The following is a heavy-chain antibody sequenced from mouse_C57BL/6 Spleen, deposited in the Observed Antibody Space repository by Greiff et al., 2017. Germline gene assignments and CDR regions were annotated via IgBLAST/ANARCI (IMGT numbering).Heavy chain of an antibody. CDR1: GYTFTSYW. CDR2: IDPSDSYT. V-gene: IGHV1-69*01. CDR3: ARRDYGNGAWFAY. D-gene: IGHD2-1*01. J-gene: IGHJ3*01. Sequence: QVQLQQPGAELVMPGASVKLSCKASGYTFTSYWMHWVKQRPGQGLEWIGEIDPSDSYTNYNQKFKGKSTLTVDKSSSTAYMQLSSLTSEDSAVYYCARRDYGNGAWFAYWGQGTLVTVSA.